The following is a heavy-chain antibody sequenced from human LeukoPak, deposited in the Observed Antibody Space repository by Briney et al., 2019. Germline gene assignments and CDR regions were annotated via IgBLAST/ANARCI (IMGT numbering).Heavy chain of an antibody. CDR3: AGGGHRRYYYTSGSAFDP. V-gene: IGHV1-18*01. D-gene: IGHD3-10*01. Sequence: ASVKVSCKASGYTFTNYGISWVRQAPGQGLEWMGWISAYNGNTHYAQNLQGRVTMTTDTSTSTAYMELKSLRSDDTAVYYCAGGGHRRYYYTSGSAFDPWGQGTLVTVSS. CDR1: GYTFTNYG. J-gene: IGHJ5*02. CDR2: ISAYNGNT.